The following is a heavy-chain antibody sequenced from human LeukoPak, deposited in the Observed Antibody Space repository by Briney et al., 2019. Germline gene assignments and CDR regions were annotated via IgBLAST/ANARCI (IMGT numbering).Heavy chain of an antibody. CDR2: INHSGST. J-gene: IGHJ6*04. CDR1: GGSFSGYY. V-gene: IGHV4-34*01. CDR3: ARGPNYILTGYYKGGPYYYYGMDV. D-gene: IGHD3-9*01. Sequence: SETLSLTCAVYGGSFSGYYWSWIRQSPGKGLEWIGEINHSGSTNYNPSLKSRVTISVDTSKNQFSLKLSSVTAADTAVYYCARGPNYILTGYYKGGPYYYYGMDVWGKGTTVTVSS.